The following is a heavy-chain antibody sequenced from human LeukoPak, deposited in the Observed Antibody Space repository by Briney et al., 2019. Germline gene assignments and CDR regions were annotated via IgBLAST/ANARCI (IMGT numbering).Heavy chain of an antibody. CDR3: ARSNYYDSSGYYYDLDY. J-gene: IGHJ4*02. D-gene: IGHD3-22*01. CDR1: GGSFSGYY. Sequence: PSETLSLTCAVYGGSFSGYYWSWVRQAPGKGLEWVSAISGSGGSTYYADSVKGRFTISRDNSKNTLYLQMNSLRAEDTAIYYCARSNYYDSSGYYYDLDYWGQGTLVTVSS. V-gene: IGHV3-23*01. CDR2: ISGSGGST.